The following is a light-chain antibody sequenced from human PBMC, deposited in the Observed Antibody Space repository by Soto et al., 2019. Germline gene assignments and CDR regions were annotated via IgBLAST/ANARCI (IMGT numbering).Light chain of an antibody. CDR2: DAS. CDR1: QSVSSY. Sequence: EIVLTQSPATLSLSPGDRATLSCRASQSVSSYLAWYQQKPGQAPRLLIYDASNRATGIPARFSGSGSGTDFPLTITSLEPEDFAVYYCQQRSNWPSTFGGGTTVELK. J-gene: IGKJ4*01. V-gene: IGKV3-11*01. CDR3: QQRSNWPST.